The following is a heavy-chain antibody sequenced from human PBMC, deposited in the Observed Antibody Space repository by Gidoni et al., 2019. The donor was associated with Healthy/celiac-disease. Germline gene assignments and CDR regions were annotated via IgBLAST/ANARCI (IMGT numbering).Heavy chain of an antibody. D-gene: IGHD2-15*01. CDR2: ISGSGGST. Sequence: EVQLLESGGGLVQPGGSLRLSCAASGFTFSSYAMSWVRQAPGKGLEWVSAISGSGGSTYYADSVKGRFTISRDNSKNTLYLQMNSLRAEDTAVYYCAKTGNDIVVVVAATHLFDYWGQGTLVTVSS. CDR3: AKTGNDIVVVVAATHLFDY. J-gene: IGHJ4*02. CDR1: GFTFSSYA. V-gene: IGHV3-23*01.